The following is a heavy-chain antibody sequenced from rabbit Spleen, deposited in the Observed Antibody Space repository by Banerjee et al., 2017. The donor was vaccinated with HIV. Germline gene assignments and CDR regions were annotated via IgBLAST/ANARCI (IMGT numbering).Heavy chain of an antibody. CDR2: IAGGSSGFT. Sequence: QEQLVESGGGLVKPGASLTLTCIASGVSFSANSYMCWVRQAPGKGLEWIACIAGGSSGFTYSATWAKGRFTISKTSSTTVTLQMTSLTVADTATYFCARDTATSFSTYGMDLWGQGTLVTVS. CDR3: ARDTATSFSTYGMDL. D-gene: IGHD1-1*01. J-gene: IGHJ3*01. CDR1: GVSFSANSY. V-gene: IGHV1S45*01.